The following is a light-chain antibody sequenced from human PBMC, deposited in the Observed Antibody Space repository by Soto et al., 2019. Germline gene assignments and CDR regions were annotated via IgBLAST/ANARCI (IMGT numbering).Light chain of an antibody. Sequence: DVQMPQSSSSLSASVGDRVIITCQANASIANYLNWFQQKPGKAPRLLISDASHLEKGVPSRFSGTRSGTDFVLAIRSLQAEDVATYFCQQYESQPFTFGGGTKVDI. CDR1: ASIANY. V-gene: IGKV1-33*01. J-gene: IGKJ4*01. CDR3: QQYESQPFT. CDR2: DAS.